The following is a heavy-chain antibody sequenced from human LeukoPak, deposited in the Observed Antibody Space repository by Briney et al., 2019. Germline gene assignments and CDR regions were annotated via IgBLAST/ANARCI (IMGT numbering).Heavy chain of an antibody. CDR3: ARRPYSDTSGRLSDV. CDR2: SGINGHT. CDR1: GFTFSSSA. J-gene: IGHJ6*02. V-gene: IGHV3-23*01. D-gene: IGHD3-22*01. Sequence: PGGSLRLSCAASGFTFSSSAMSWVRQAPGKGLEWVSISGINGHTYYADSVKGRFTISRDNSKNTLYLQMNSLRDEDTAVYFCARRPYSDTSGRLSDVWGQGTTVTVSS.